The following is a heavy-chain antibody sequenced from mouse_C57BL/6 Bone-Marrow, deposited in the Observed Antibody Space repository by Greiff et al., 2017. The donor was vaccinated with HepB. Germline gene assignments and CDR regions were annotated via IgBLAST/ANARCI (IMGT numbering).Heavy chain of an antibody. CDR2: ISSGGSYT. V-gene: IGHV5-6*01. Sequence: EVMLVESGGDLVKPGGSLKLSCAASGFTFSSYGMSWVRQTPDKRLEWVATISSGGSYTYYPDSVKGWFTMSRDNAMNTLYLQLSSLKSEDSAMYYCARAESNFFAYWGQGTLVTVSA. D-gene: IGHD2-5*01. CDR3: ARAESNFFAY. CDR1: GFTFSSYG. J-gene: IGHJ3*01.